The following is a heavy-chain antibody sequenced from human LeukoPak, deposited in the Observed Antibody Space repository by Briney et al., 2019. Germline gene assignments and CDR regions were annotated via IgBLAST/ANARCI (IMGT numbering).Heavy chain of an antibody. CDR2: IVTSGNTI. V-gene: IGHV3-48*02. Sequence: GGSLRLSSAASGFTFSGYSMNWVRQAPGRGLEWVSYIVTSGNTIYYADSVKGRFTISRDNAKNSLYLQMNSLRDEDTAVYYCARILGLTLDYWGQGALVTVSS. CDR1: GFTFSGYS. CDR3: ARILGLTLDY. D-gene: IGHD1-14*01. J-gene: IGHJ4*02.